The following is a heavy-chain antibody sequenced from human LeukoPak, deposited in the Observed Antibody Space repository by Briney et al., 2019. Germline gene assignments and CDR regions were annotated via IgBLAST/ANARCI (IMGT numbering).Heavy chain of an antibody. Sequence: SETLSLTCAVYGGSFSGYYWSWIRQPPGKGLEWIGYIYSSGSTNYNPSLKSRVTISVDTSKNQFSLKLSSVTAADTAVYYCARGQVLADYWGQGTLVTVSS. J-gene: IGHJ4*02. D-gene: IGHD2-8*01. V-gene: IGHV4-59*01. CDR1: GGSFSGYY. CDR3: ARGQVLADY. CDR2: IYSSGST.